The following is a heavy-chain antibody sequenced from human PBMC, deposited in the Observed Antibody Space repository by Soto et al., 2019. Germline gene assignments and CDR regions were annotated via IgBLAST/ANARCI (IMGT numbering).Heavy chain of an antibody. CDR3: ARDDGYSSSWYGAWGAFDI. Sequence: ASVKVSCKASGGTFSSYAISWVRQAPGQGLEWMGGIIPIFGTANYAQKFQGRVTITADESTSTAYMELSSLRSEDTAVYYCARDDGYSSSWYGAWGAFDIWGQGTMVTVSS. J-gene: IGHJ3*02. D-gene: IGHD6-13*01. V-gene: IGHV1-69*13. CDR1: GGTFSSYA. CDR2: IIPIFGTA.